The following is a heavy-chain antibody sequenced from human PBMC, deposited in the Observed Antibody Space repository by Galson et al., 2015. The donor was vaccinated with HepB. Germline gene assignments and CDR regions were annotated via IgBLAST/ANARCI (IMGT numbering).Heavy chain of an antibody. Sequence: SLRLSCAGSGFTFSNYGMHWVRQAPGKGLEWVAVIWFDGSNKYYEASMRGRFTISRENSKNTLNLQMNSLRVEDTAIYYCAREASYDSWNGQTPGKAFDYWGQGALVTVSS. CDR1: GFTFSNYG. V-gene: IGHV3-33*01. CDR2: IWFDGSNK. D-gene: IGHD3-3*01. CDR3: AREASYDSWNGQTPGKAFDY. J-gene: IGHJ4*02.